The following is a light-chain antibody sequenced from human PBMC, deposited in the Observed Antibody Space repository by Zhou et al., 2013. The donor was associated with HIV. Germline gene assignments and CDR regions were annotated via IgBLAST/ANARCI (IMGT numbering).Light chain of an antibody. CDR3: QQSHSTPRT. Sequence: DIQLAQSPSSLSASVGDRVTITCRASQDIGIFLAWFQQKPAKVPKLLIHSASTLHSGVPSRFSGNGSGTNFSLTINGLQPDDFATYYCQQSHSTPRTFGQGTKLEIK. CDR1: QDIGIF. V-gene: IGKV1-27*01. J-gene: IGKJ2*01. CDR2: SAS.